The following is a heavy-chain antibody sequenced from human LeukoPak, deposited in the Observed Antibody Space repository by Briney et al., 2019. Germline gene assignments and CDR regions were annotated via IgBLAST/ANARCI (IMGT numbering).Heavy chain of an antibody. CDR3: AHSQIAAAGPEWFDP. D-gene: IGHD6-13*01. Sequence: SGPTLVNPTQTLTLTCTFSGFSLSTSGVGVGWIRQPPGKALEWLAPIYWDDDNRYSPSLKSSLTITKDTSKNQVVLTMTNMDPVDTATYYCAHSQIAAAGPEWFDPWGQGTLVTVSS. J-gene: IGHJ5*02. CDR2: IYWDDDN. CDR1: GFSLSTSGVG. V-gene: IGHV2-5*02.